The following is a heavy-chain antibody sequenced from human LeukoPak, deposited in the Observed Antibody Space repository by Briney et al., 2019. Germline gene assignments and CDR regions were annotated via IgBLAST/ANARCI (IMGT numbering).Heavy chain of an antibody. CDR3: ARYFDWSDGFDI. D-gene: IGHD3-9*01. V-gene: IGHV4-59*11. J-gene: IGHJ3*02. CDR2: IYYSGST. CDR1: GGSISSHY. Sequence: PSETLSLTCTVSGGSISSHYWSWIRQPPGKGLEWIGSIYYSGSTNYNPSLESRATISLDTSKTQFSLKLSSVTAADTAMYYCARYFDWSDGFDIWGQGTMVTVSS.